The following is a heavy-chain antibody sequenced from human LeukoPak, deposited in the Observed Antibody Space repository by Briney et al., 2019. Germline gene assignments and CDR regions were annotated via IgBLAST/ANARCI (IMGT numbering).Heavy chain of an antibody. D-gene: IGHD3-9*01. Sequence: PSETLSLTCAVSGGSISSGGYSWSWIRQPPGKGLEWIGYIYYSGSTNYNPSLKSRVTISVDTSKNQFSLKLSSVTAADTAVYYCARHSRYDILTGYYKGCFDYWGQGTLVTVSS. CDR2: IYYSGST. V-gene: IGHV4-61*08. J-gene: IGHJ4*02. CDR3: ARHSRYDILTGYYKGCFDY. CDR1: GGSISSGGYS.